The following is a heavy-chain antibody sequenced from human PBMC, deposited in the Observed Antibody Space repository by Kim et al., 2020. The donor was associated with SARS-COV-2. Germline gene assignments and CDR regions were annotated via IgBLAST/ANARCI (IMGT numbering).Heavy chain of an antibody. Sequence: NGTTNYAQKLQGRVTMTTDASTSTAYMGLRSLRSDDTAVYYCARYENFDYWGQGTLVTVSS. CDR2: NGTT. CDR3: ARYENFDY. J-gene: IGHJ4*02. D-gene: IGHD3-3*01. V-gene: IGHV1-18*01.